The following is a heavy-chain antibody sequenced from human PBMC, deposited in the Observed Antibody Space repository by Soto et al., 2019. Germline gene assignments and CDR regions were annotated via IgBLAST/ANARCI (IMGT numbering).Heavy chain of an antibody. CDR2: ISSSSYT. J-gene: IGHJ2*01. V-gene: IGHV3-11*06. CDR1: GFTFSDYY. D-gene: IGHD5-18*01. Sequence: VGSLRLSCAASGFTFSDYYMGWIRQAPGKGLEWVSYISSSSYTNYADSVKGRFTISRDNAKNSLYLQMNSLRAEDTAVYYCARAHSLPHYWYFDLWGRGTLVTVSS. CDR3: ARAHSLPHYWYFDL.